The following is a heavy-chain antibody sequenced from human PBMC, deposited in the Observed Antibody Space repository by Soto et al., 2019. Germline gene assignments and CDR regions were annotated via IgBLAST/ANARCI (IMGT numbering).Heavy chain of an antibody. CDR1: GFTFSSYA. Sequence: EVQLLESGGGLVQPGGSLRLSCAASGFTFSSYAMSWVRQAPGKALEWVSAISGSGGSTYYADSVKGRFTISRDNSKNTLYLQMNSLRAEDTAVYYCAKVAGWEIVLMVYEVYFDYLGQGTLVTVSS. CDR3: AKVAGWEIVLMVYEVYFDY. CDR2: ISGSGGST. J-gene: IGHJ4*02. D-gene: IGHD2-8*01. V-gene: IGHV3-23*01.